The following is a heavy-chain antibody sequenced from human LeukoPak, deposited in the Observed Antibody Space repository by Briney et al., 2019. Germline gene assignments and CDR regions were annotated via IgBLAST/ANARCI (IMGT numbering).Heavy chain of an antibody. V-gene: IGHV3-49*03. J-gene: IGHJ6*03. Sequence: PGGSLRLSCTASGFTFGDYAMSWFRQAPGKGLEWVGFIRSKAYGGTTEYAASVKGRFTISRDDSKSIAYLQINSLKTEDTAVYYCTRAPRYYYYYYMDVWGKGTTVTVSS. CDR2: IRSKAYGGTT. CDR3: TRAPRYYYYYYMDV. CDR1: GFTFGDYA. D-gene: IGHD1-14*01.